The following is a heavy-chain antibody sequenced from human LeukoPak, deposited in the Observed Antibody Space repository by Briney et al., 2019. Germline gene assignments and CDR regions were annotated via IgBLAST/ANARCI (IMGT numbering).Heavy chain of an antibody. CDR2: IYYSGTT. J-gene: IGHJ4*02. Sequence: SETLSLTCTVSGGSTSSGSHYWGWIREPPGKGLEWIGSIYYSGTTYYSPSLKSRVSISLDTSKYQFSLKLTSVTAADTAVYYSARQDLAVSGIVYWGQGTLVTVSS. V-gene: IGHV4-39*01. CDR3: ARQDLAVSGIVY. D-gene: IGHD6-13*01. CDR1: GGSTSSGSHY.